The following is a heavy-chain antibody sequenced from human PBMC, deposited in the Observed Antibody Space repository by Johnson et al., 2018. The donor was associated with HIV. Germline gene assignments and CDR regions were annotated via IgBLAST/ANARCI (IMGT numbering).Heavy chain of an antibody. J-gene: IGHJ3*02. D-gene: IGHD5-12*01. Sequence: VQLVESGGGVVRPGGSLRLSCAASGFTFDDYGLSWVRQAPGKGLEWVSGINWNGGSTGYADSVKGRFIISRDNAKNSLYLQMNSLRAEDTALYYCARHIVATIGGAFDIWGQGTMVTVSS. CDR1: GFTFDDYG. V-gene: IGHV3-20*04. CDR2: INWNGGST. CDR3: ARHIVATIGGAFDI.